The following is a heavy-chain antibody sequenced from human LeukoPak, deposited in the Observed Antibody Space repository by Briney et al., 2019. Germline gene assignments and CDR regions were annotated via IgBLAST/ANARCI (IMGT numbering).Heavy chain of an antibody. D-gene: IGHD6-19*01. J-gene: IGHJ4*02. Sequence: PGGSVRLSCAASRFTFSSYVMSWVRQAPGKGLEWVSDISGSGGSTYYVDSVKGRFTISRDNSNNTLYLQMNSLRAEDAALYYCAKSRSHSSAWYGSDFDYWGQGTLVTVSS. CDR2: ISGSGGST. CDR3: AKSRSHSSAWYGSDFDY. CDR1: RFTFSSYV. V-gene: IGHV3-23*01.